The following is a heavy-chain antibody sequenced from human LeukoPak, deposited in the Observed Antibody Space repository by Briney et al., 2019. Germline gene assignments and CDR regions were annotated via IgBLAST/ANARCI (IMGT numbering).Heavy chain of an antibody. J-gene: IGHJ4*02. CDR1: GGSFSGYY. CDR2: INQSGST. D-gene: IGHD6-6*01. CDR3: ARHLIAARLFDY. Sequence: SETLSLTCAVYGGSFSGYYWSWIRQPPGKGLEGMGEINQSGSTNYNPSLKSRVTISVDTSKNQFSLKLSSVTAADTAVYYCARHLIAARLFDYWGEGTLVTVSS. V-gene: IGHV4-34*01.